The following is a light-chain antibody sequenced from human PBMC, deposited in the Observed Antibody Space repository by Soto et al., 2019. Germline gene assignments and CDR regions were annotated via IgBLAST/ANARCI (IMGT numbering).Light chain of an antibody. CDR2: DAS. CDR1: QNVYNY. Sequence: EIVLTQSPATLSLPPGDTATLSCRPSQNVYNYLAWYQQRPGQAPRLLIWDASNRATGIPARFSGSGSGTDFTLTISSLEFEDSAVYYCQQSHMWPLTFGGGTKVEIK. J-gene: IGKJ4*01. V-gene: IGKV3-11*01. CDR3: QQSHMWPLT.